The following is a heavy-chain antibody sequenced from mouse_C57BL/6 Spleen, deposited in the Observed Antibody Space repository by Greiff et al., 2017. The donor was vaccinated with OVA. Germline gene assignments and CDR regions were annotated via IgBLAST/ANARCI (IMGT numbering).Heavy chain of an antibody. V-gene: IGHV3-6*01. CDR2: ISYDGSN. CDR1: GYSITSGYY. J-gene: IGHJ1*03. D-gene: IGHD2-5*01. CDR3: ARENYSNYERYFDV. Sequence: EVKLMESGPGLVKPSPSLSLTCSVTGYSITSGYYWNWIRQFPGNKLEWMGYISYDGSNNYNPSLKNRISITRDTSKNQFFLKLNSVTTEDTATYYCARENYSNYERYFDVWGTGTTVTVSS.